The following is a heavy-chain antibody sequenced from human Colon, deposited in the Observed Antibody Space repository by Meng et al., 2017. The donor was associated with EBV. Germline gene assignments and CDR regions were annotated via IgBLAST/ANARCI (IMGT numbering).Heavy chain of an antibody. Sequence: QGRAQGSGPGLVKPSQTLSLTCTGSGGSINSGDYYWSWIRQPPGKGLEWIGYIYYTGSTYYNPSLKSRVTISMDTSKNQFSLRLSSVTAADTAVYYCARNYYFDYWGQGTLVTVSS. CDR2: IYYTGST. CDR1: GGSINSGDYY. V-gene: IGHV4-30-4*01. CDR3: ARNYYFDY. J-gene: IGHJ4*02.